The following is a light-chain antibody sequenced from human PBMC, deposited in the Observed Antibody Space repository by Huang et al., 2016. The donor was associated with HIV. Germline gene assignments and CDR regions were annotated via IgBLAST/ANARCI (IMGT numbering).Light chain of an antibody. V-gene: IGKV4-1*01. CDR2: WAS. CDR1: QSGLSRPSNKSY. CDR3: QQYFISPPT. J-gene: IGKJ2*01. Sequence: DIVMTQSPDSLAVSLGERATINCKSSQSGLSRPSNKSYLAWYQQRPGQSPTRLIYWASTRQSGVPDRFSGSGSGTHFTLTISSLQAEDVAFYYCQQYFISPPTFGQGTKLEI.